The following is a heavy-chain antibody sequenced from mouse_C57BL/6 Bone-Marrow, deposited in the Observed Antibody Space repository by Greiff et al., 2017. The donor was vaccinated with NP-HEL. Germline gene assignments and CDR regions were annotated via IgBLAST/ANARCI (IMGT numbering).Heavy chain of an antibody. D-gene: IGHD1-1*01. J-gene: IGHJ1*03. CDR2: IWRGGST. V-gene: IGHV2-5*01. CDR3: AKGPPPVVGYHYFDV. CDR1: GFSLPSYG. Sequence: QVQLQQSGPGLVQPSQSPSITCTVPGFSLPSYGVHWVRQSPGKGLEWLGVIWRGGSTDYNAAFMSRLSITKDNSKSQVFFKMNSLQADDTAIYYCAKGPPPVVGYHYFDVWGTGTTVTASS.